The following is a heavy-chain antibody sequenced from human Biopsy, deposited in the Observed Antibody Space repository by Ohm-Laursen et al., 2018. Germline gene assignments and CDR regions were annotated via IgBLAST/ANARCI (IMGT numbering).Heavy chain of an antibody. CDR1: GFTFDNYA. J-gene: IGHJ4*02. CDR3: VRDSTLDY. Sequence: SLRLSCAASGFTFDNYAMHWVRQTPGKGLEWVLGLTWNSANIGYADSVKGRFTISRDNARNSLFLEMSSLREEDTGLYHCVRDSTLDYWGQGTLVTVSS. V-gene: IGHV3-9*01. CDR2: LTWNSANI.